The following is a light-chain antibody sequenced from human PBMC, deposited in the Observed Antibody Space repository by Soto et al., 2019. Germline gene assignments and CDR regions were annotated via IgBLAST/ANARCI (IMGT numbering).Light chain of an antibody. CDR2: DAS. CDR3: QKYARPPFA. V-gene: IGKV3-20*01. J-gene: IGKJ2*01. Sequence: EIVLTQSPGTLSLSPGERATLSCRASQRISNSYLAWYQQKPGQAPRLLLYDASSRATGIPDRVSGSGSGTDFTLTISRMEPEDFALYYCQKYARPPFAFGQGTKVEIK. CDR1: QRISNSY.